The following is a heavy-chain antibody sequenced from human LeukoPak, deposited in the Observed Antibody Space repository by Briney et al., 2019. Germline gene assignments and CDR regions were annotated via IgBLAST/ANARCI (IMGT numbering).Heavy chain of an antibody. CDR3: ARGRITMVRGVSDAFDI. CDR1: GYTFTSYG. J-gene: IGHJ3*02. D-gene: IGHD3-10*01. CDR2: ISAYNGNT. V-gene: IGHV1-18*01. Sequence: ASVKVSCKASGYTFTSYGISWVRQAPGQGLEWMGWISAYNGNTNYAQKLQGRVTITADKSTSTAYMELSSLRSEDTAEYYCARGRITMVRGVSDAFDIWGQGTMVTVSS.